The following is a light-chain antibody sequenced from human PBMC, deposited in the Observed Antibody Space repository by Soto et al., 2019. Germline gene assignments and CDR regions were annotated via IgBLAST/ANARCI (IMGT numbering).Light chain of an antibody. CDR3: QQLMSYPIT. Sequence: DIQLTQSPSFLSASVGDRVTITCRASQGISNYLAWYQQKPRKAPEVLIFGASTLQSGVPSRFSGSGSGTEFTLTISSLQPEDFATYYCQQLMSYPITFGQGTRLEI. CDR2: GAS. J-gene: IGKJ5*01. V-gene: IGKV1-9*01. CDR1: QGISNY.